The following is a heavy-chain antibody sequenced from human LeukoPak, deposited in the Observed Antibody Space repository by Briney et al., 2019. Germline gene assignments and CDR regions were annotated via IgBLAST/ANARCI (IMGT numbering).Heavy chain of an antibody. V-gene: IGHV1-8*02. CDR3: ARGTNSGSYAGY. J-gene: IGHJ4*02. CDR1: GYTFTSYD. D-gene: IGHD1-26*01. CDR2: MNPNSGNT. Sequence: ASVRVSCKASGYTFTSYDINWVRQATGQGLEWMGWMNPNSGNTGYAQKFQGRVTMTRNTSISTAYMELSSLRSEDTAVYYCARGTNSGSYAGYWGQGTLVTVSS.